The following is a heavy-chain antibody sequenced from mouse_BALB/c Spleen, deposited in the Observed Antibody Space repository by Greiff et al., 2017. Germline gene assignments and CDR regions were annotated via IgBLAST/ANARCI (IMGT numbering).Heavy chain of an antibody. CDR1: GFTFSSYT. CDR3: ARPYYGSSLAWLAY. J-gene: IGHJ3*01. Sequence: VQLKESGGGLVQPGGSLKLSCAASGFTFSSYTMSWVRQTPEKRLEWVATISSGGGNTYYPDSVKGRFTISRNNAKNNLYLQMSSLRSEDTALYYCARPYYGSSLAWLAYWGQGTLVTVSA. D-gene: IGHD1-1*01. V-gene: IGHV5-9*03. CDR2: ISSGGGNT.